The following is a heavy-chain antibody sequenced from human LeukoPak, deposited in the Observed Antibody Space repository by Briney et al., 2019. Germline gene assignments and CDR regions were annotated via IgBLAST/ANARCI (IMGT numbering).Heavy chain of an antibody. CDR2: IRYDGSNK. J-gene: IGHJ4*02. V-gene: IGHV3-30*02. CDR3: ARVRSGSGSYEDY. Sequence: GGSLRLSCAASGFTFSSYGMHWVRQAPGKGLEWVAFIRYDGSNKYYADSVKGRFTISRDNAKNSLYLQMNSLRAEDTAVYYCARVRSGSGSYEDYWGQGTLVTVSS. D-gene: IGHD3-10*01. CDR1: GFTFSSYG.